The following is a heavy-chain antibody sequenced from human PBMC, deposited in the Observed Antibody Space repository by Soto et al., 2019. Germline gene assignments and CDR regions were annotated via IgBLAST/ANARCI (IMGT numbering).Heavy chain of an antibody. CDR1: GYSFTSYW. CDR2: IDPSDSYT. CDR3: ARFAVNYYYYYGMDV. Sequence: PGESLKISFKGSGYSFTSYWISWVRQMPGKGLEWMGRIDPSDSYTNYSPSFQGHVTISADKSISTAYLQWSSLKASDTAMYYCARFAVNYYYYYGMDVWGQGTTVTVSS. J-gene: IGHJ6*02. V-gene: IGHV5-10-1*01.